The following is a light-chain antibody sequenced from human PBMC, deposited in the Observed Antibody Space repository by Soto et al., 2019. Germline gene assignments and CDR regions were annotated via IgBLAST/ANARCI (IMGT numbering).Light chain of an antibody. Sequence: DVRMTQSPSTLSSSVGDTVTITSRSSQGIDNLLAWYQHKPWKTPGPLIFDASTVNPGVPSRFSGSGSGTEFTLTISDLQPGDFATYYCQHYDIYGRLTFGPGTTVDIK. CDR3: QHYDIYGRLT. CDR2: DAS. J-gene: IGKJ3*01. V-gene: IGKV1-5*01. CDR1: QGIDNL.